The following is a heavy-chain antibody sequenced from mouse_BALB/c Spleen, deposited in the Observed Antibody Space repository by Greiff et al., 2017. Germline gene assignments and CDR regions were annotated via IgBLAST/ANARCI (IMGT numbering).Heavy chain of an antibody. J-gene: IGHJ4*01. CDR3: ARYYYGSSGYAMDY. Sequence: EVKLQESGPGLVKPSQSLSLTCTVTGYSITSDYAWNWIRQFPGNKLEWMGYISYSGSTSYNPSLKSRISITRDTSKNQFFLQLNSVTTEDTATYYCARYYYGSSGYAMDYWGQGTSVTVSS. CDR1: GYSITSDYA. V-gene: IGHV3-2*02. CDR2: ISYSGST. D-gene: IGHD1-1*01.